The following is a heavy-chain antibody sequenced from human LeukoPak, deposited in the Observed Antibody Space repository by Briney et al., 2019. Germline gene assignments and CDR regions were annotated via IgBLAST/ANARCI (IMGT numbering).Heavy chain of an antibody. CDR3: ARTVMITFGGVIVPPGY. D-gene: IGHD3-16*02. Sequence: SETLSLTCAVYGGSFSGYYWGWIRQPPGKGLEWIGEINHSGSTNYNPSLKSRVTISVDTSKNQFSLKLSSVTAADTAVYYCARTVMITFGGVIVPPGYWGQGTLVTVSS. V-gene: IGHV4-34*01. CDR2: INHSGST. J-gene: IGHJ4*02. CDR1: GGSFSGYY.